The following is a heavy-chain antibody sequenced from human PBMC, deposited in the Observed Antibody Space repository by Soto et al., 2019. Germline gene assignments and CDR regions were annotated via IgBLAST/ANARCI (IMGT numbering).Heavy chain of an antibody. Sequence: PSETLSLTCTVSAGSISSYYWSWTRQPPGKGLEWIGYIYYSGSTNYNPSLKSRVTISVDTSKNQFSLKLSSVTAADTAVYYCARTTSLTGTNGHAFDIWGQGTMVTVSS. CDR3: ARTTSLTGTNGHAFDI. V-gene: IGHV4-59*01. D-gene: IGHD1-20*01. CDR1: AGSISSYY. J-gene: IGHJ3*02. CDR2: IYYSGST.